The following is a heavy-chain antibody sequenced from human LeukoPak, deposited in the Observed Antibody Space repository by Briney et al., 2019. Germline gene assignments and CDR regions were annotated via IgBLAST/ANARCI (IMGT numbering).Heavy chain of an antibody. D-gene: IGHD3-10*01. CDR3: VRDSFGFDY. J-gene: IGHJ4*02. V-gene: IGHV3-48*01. CDR1: GFTFSSYS. CDR2: ISSSSSSI. Sequence: GGSLRLSCAASGFTFSSYSMNWVRQAPGKGLEWVSYISSSSSSIYYADSVKGRFTISRDNAKNSLYLQMNSLRAEDTAVYYCVRDSFGFDYWGQGTLVTVSS.